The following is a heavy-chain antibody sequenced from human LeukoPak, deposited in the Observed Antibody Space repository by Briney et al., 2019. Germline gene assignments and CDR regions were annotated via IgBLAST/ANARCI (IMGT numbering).Heavy chain of an antibody. V-gene: IGHV3-23*01. CDR1: GFTFSSYA. J-gene: IGHJ4*02. D-gene: IGHD5-12*01. CDR2: ISGSGGST. CDR3: ASGYSGYDIPFFDY. Sequence: GASLRLSCAASGFTFSSYAMNWVRQAPGKGLEWVSSISGSGGSTYYADSVKGRFTISRDNSKNTLYLQMNSLRAEDTAVYYCASGYSGYDIPFFDYWGQGTLVTVSS.